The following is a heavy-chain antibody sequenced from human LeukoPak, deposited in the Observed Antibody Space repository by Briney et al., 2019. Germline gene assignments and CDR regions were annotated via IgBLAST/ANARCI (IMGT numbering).Heavy chain of an antibody. V-gene: IGHV3-7*03. CDR1: GFTFSSYW. CDR2: IKQDGSEK. Sequence: GGSLRLSCAASGFTFSSYWMSWVRQAPGKGLERVANIKQDGSEKYYVDSVKGRFTISRDNAKNSLYLQMNSLRAEDTAVYYCARDPSCSSTSCPTIYYYGMDVWGKGTTVTVSS. D-gene: IGHD2-2*01. CDR3: ARDPSCSSTSCPTIYYYGMDV. J-gene: IGHJ6*04.